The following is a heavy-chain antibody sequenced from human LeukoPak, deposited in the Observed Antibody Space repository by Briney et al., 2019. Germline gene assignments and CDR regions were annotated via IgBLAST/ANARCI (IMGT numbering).Heavy chain of an antibody. D-gene: IGHD4-17*01. Sequence: GASVKVSCKASGYTFTSYYMHWVRQAPGQGLEWMGIINPSGGSTSYAQKFQGRVTMTRDTSISTAYMELSRLRSDDTAVYYCASGTVTTASDYWGQGTLVTVSS. CDR3: ASGTVTTASDY. CDR2: INPSGGST. J-gene: IGHJ4*02. CDR1: GYTFTSYY. V-gene: IGHV1-46*01.